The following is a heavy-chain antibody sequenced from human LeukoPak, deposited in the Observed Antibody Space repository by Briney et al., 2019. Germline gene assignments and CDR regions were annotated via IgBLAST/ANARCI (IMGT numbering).Heavy chain of an antibody. J-gene: IGHJ4*02. CDR1: GFTFSSYA. D-gene: IGHD6-19*01. CDR3: AKVNTPPGYSSGWYSG. Sequence: GGSLRLPCAASGFTFSSYAMSWVRQAPGKGLEWVSAISGGGLSTYYADSVKGRFTISRDNSKNTLYLQMNSLRAEDTAVYYCAKVNTPPGYSSGWYSGWGQGTLVTVSS. CDR2: ISGGGLST. V-gene: IGHV3-23*01.